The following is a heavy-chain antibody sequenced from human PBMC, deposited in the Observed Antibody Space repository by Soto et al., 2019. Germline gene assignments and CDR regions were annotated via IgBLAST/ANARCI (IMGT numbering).Heavy chain of an antibody. CDR2: IYYGGST. CDR1: RGSISSGGYY. J-gene: IGHJ4*01. Sequence: SETPSLTCTVSRGSISSGGYYWSWIRQHPGKGLERIGYIYYGGSTYYNPSLKSTATISGDTSNNQFSLKLSSVTAADTAVYYCARGGYYYENSGQNAYDYWGQGILVTVS. V-gene: IGHV4-31*01. D-gene: IGHD3-22*01. CDR3: ARGGYYYENSGQNAYDY.